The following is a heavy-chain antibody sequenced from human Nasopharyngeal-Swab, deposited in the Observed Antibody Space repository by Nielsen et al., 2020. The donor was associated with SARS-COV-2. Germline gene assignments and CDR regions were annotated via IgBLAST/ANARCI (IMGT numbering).Heavy chain of an antibody. CDR3: AREGIDAFDI. CDR1: GLPFSAYG. CDR2: IAYDGRTK. J-gene: IGHJ3*02. V-gene: IGHV3-30*02. Sequence: GESLKISCAAAGLPFSAYGMHWVRQAPGRGLEWLTFIAYDGRTKYSADSVRGRFTVSRDNSKSTLHLQMSSLRAEDTATYYRAREGIDAFDIWGQGTMVTVSS. D-gene: IGHD2/OR15-2a*01.